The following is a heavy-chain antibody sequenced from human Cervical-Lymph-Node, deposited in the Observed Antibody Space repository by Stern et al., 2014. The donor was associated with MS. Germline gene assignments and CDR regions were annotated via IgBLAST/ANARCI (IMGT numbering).Heavy chain of an antibody. CDR1: GYTVTNHW. Sequence: VQLVQSGAVVKKPGESLKISCEGSGYTVTNHWIAWVRQMPGKGLEWMGIISPGDYDARDSPSSRGQVTISADKSISTAYLQWSSLKASDTAMYYCARGSIAGATQNWLDAWGQGTLVTVSS. CDR2: ISPGDYDA. D-gene: IGHD1-26*01. J-gene: IGHJ5*02. V-gene: IGHV5-51*01. CDR3: ARGSIAGATQNWLDA.